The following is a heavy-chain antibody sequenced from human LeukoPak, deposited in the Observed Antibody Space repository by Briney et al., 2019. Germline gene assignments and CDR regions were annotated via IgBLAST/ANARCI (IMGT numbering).Heavy chain of an antibody. CDR2: ISGSGGST. CDR1: GFTFSSYA. V-gene: IGHV3-23*01. Sequence: GGSLRLSCAASGFTFSSYAMSWVRQAPGKGLEWVSAISGSGGSTYYADSVKGRFTISRDNSKNTLYLQMNSLRAEDTAVYYCAKAVSRHGDYSHFDYWGQGTLVTVSS. CDR3: AKAVSRHGDYSHFDY. D-gene: IGHD4-17*01. J-gene: IGHJ4*02.